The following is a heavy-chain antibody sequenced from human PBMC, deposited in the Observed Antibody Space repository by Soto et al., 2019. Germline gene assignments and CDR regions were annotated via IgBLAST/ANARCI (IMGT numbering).Heavy chain of an antibody. CDR3: ARDSPHGYSDY. V-gene: IGHV1-69*06. CDR1: GGTFSSYA. D-gene: IGHD5-12*01. CDR2: IIPIFGTA. J-gene: IGHJ4*02. Sequence: RASVKVSCKASGGTFSSYAISWVRQAPGQGLEWMGGIIPIFGTANYAQKFQGRVTITADKSTSTAYMELSSLRSEDTAVYYCARDSPHGYSDYWGQGTLVTVSS.